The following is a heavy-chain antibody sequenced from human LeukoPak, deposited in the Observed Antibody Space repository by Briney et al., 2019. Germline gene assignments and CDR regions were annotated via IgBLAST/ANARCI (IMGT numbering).Heavy chain of an antibody. D-gene: IGHD1-26*01. CDR2: ISSNGGSP. J-gene: IGHJ4*02. CDR3: ARPSLLYSGSYYY. CDR1: GFTFSSYA. Sequence: GGSLRLSCAASGFTFSSYAMLWVRQAPGKGLEYVSAISSNGGSPYYANSVKGRFTISRDNSKNTLYLQLGSLRAEDMAVYYCARPSLLYSGSYYYWGQGTLVTVSS. V-gene: IGHV3-64*01.